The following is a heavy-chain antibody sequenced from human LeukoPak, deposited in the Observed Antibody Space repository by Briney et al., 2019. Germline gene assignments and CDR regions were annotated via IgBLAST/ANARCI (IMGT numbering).Heavy chain of an antibody. CDR3: VKDPYGMDL. V-gene: IGHV3-64D*09. CDR2: ISDNGGSA. CDR1: GFIFSDYA. J-gene: IGHJ6*02. Sequence: PGGPLRLSCSASGFIFSDYAMHWVRRAPGKGLEYVSGISDNGGSAYYADSVKGRFTISRDKSKNTLYLQMSSLRVEDTALYYCVKDPYGMDLWRQGPTVSVSS.